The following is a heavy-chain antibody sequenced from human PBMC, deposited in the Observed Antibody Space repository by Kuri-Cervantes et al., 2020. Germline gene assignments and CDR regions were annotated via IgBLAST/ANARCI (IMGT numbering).Heavy chain of an antibody. Sequence: GGSLRLSCKGSGYSFISYWIGWVRQMPGKGLEWMGITYPADSSTKYNPSFQGQVTISADKSISTAYLQWSSLKASDTAMYYCARTHTSTTYALMDVWGEGTPVTVSS. CDR3: ARTHTSTTYALMDV. J-gene: IGHJ6*04. CDR2: TYPADSST. V-gene: IGHV5-51*01. CDR1: GYSFISYW. D-gene: IGHD2-2*01.